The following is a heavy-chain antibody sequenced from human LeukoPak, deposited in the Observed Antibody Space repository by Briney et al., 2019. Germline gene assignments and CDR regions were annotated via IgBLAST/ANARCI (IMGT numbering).Heavy chain of an antibody. CDR3: ASRKLGNDY. CDR1: GGSISSNSYY. J-gene: IGHJ4*02. D-gene: IGHD7-27*01. CDR2: IYYSGST. Sequence: SETLSLTCAVSGGSISSNSYYWGWIRRPPGKGLEWIGSIYYSGSTYYNPSLKSRVTISVDTSKNQFSLKLSSVTAADTAVYYCASRKLGNDYWGQGTLVTVSS. V-gene: IGHV4-39*07.